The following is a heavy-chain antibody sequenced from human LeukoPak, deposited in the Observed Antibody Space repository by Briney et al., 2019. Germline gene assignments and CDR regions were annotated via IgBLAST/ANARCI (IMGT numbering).Heavy chain of an antibody. J-gene: IGHJ4*02. Sequence: VASVKVSCKASGYTFTGYYMHWVRQAPGQGLEWMGWINPNSGGTNYAQKFQGRVTMTRDTSISTAYMELSRLRSDDTAVYYCARSPVGGTMVRGVINYWGQGTLVTVSS. V-gene: IGHV1-2*02. CDR3: ARSPVGGTMVRGVINY. D-gene: IGHD3-10*01. CDR2: INPNSGGT. CDR1: GYTFTGYY.